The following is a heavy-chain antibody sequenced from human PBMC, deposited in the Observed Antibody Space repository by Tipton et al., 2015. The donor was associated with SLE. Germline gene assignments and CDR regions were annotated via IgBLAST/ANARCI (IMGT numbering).Heavy chain of an antibody. D-gene: IGHD5/OR15-5a*01. CDR3: AREVNIVDDSDAFDI. V-gene: IGHV4-31*03. CDR1: GGSISSSNYF. CDR2: IPYRGGA. J-gene: IGHJ3*02. Sequence: TLSLTCTVSGGSISSSNYFWSWVRQPPRKGLEWISYIPYRGGAFYNPSLKSRVITSVDISKNQFSLKLNSVTAADTAVYYCAREVNIVDDSDAFDIWGQGTMVTVSP.